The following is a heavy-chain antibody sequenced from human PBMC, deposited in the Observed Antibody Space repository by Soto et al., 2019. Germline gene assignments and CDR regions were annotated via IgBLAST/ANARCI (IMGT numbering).Heavy chain of an antibody. J-gene: IGHJ4*02. CDR1: GFTFSSYG. Sequence: PWGSLRLSCAASGFTFSSYGMHWVRQAPGKGLEWVAVILYDGSKKYYADSMKGRFTISRDNSKNTLYLQMNSLRAEDTALYYCAKDRGALRWSEEHYYFDYWGRGSLVTVSS. D-gene: IGHD4-17*01. CDR3: AKDRGALRWSEEHYYFDY. V-gene: IGHV3-30*18. CDR2: ILYDGSKK.